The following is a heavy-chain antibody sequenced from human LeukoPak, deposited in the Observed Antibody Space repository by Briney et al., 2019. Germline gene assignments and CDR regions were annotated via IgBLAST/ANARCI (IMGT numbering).Heavy chain of an antibody. CDR1: GFTFDDYG. CDR3: ARGPLIGPIDY. J-gene: IGHJ4*02. D-gene: IGHD3-16*01. Sequence: PGGSLRLSCAASGFTFDDYGMSWVRQAPGKGLEWVSGINRNGARTGYADSVKGRFTISRDDAKNSLYLQMNSLRAEDTALYYCARGPLIGPIDYWGQGTLVTVSS. V-gene: IGHV3-20*04. CDR2: INRNGART.